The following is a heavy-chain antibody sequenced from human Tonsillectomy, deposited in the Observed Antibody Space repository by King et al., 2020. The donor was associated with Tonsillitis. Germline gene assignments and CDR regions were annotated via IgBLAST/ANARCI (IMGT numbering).Heavy chain of an antibody. D-gene: IGHD3-22*01. Sequence: QLQESGPGLVKPSETLSLTCTVSGGSISSANYYWGWIRQPPGKGLEWIGTICYSGSTYYNPSLKSRGTISVDTSKNQFSLKLTSVTAADTAVYYCARLHYYDSSGYSYYFDYWGQGTLVTVSS. CDR2: ICYSGST. J-gene: IGHJ4*02. V-gene: IGHV4-39*01. CDR3: ARLHYYDSSGYSYYFDY. CDR1: GGSISSANYY.